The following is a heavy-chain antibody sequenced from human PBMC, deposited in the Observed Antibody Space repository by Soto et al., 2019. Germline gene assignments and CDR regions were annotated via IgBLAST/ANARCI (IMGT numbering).Heavy chain of an antibody. Sequence: QVQLVQSGAEVKKPGASVKVSCKASGYTFTSYDINWVRQATGQGLEWMGWMNPNSGNTGYAQKFQGRVTMTRNTSISTAYMELGGLRSEDTAVYYCGGGGGGDSGYDYPYYYYGMDVWGQGTTVTVSS. CDR3: GGGGGGDSGYDYPYYYYGMDV. V-gene: IGHV1-8*01. J-gene: IGHJ6*02. CDR2: MNPNSGNT. D-gene: IGHD5-12*01. CDR1: GYTFTSYD.